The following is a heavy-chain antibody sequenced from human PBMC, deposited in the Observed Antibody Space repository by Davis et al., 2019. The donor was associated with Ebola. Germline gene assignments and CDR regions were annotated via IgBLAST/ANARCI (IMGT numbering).Heavy chain of an antibody. D-gene: IGHD2-15*01. Sequence: SGPTLVKPTQTLTLTCTFSGFSLSTSGMCVSWIRQPPGKGLEWIGEINHSGSTNYNPSLKSRVTISVDTSKNQFSLKLSSVTAADTAVYYCARLYCSGGSCYSGSWEWFDPWGQGTLVTVSS. CDR1: GFSLSTSGM. CDR3: ARLYCSGGSCYSGSWEWFDP. J-gene: IGHJ5*02. V-gene: IGHV4-39*07. CDR2: INHSGST.